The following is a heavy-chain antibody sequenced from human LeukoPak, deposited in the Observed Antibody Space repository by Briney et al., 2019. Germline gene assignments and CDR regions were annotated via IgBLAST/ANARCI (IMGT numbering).Heavy chain of an antibody. CDR2: INHSGST. V-gene: IGHV4-34*01. CDR1: GGSFSGYY. Sequence: SETLSLTCAVYGGSFSGYYWSWIRQPPGKGLEWIGEINHSGSTNYNPSLKSRVTISVDTSKNQFSLKLSSVTAADTAVYYRASFGGPYCSSTSCPRGNYFDYWGQGTLVTVSS. J-gene: IGHJ4*02. D-gene: IGHD2-2*01. CDR3: ASFGGPYCSSTSCPRGNYFDY.